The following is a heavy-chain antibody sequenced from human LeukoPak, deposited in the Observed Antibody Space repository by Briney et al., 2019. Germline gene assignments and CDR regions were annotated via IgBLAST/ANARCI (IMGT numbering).Heavy chain of an antibody. Sequence: PGGSLRLSRAASGFTFSSYAMSWDRQAPGKGLEWVSAISGSGGSTYYADSVKGRFTISRDNSKNTLYLQMNSLRAEDTAVYYCAKDPPLRRIVVVPAAIPDYWGQGTLVTVSS. CDR2: ISGSGGST. CDR3: AKDPPLRRIVVVPAAIPDY. D-gene: IGHD2-2*01. J-gene: IGHJ4*02. CDR1: GFTFSSYA. V-gene: IGHV3-23*01.